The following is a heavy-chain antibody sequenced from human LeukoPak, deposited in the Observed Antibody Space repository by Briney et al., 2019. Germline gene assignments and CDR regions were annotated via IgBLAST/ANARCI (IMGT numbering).Heavy chain of an antibody. CDR1: GYTFTSYG. D-gene: IGHD3-22*01. CDR2: ISAYNGNT. CDR3: ARGSSHQGITMIVVVITPFDY. V-gene: IGHV1-18*01. Sequence: ASVKVSCKASGYTFTSYGISWVRQAPGQGLEWMGWISAYNGNTNYAQKLQGRVTMTTDTSTSTAYMELRSLRSEDTAVYYCARGSSHQGITMIVVVITPFDYWGQGTLVTVPS. J-gene: IGHJ4*02.